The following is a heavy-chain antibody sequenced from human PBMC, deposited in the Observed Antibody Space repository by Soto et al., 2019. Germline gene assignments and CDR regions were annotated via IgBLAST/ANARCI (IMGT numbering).Heavy chain of an antibody. CDR3: ARLRGTTFDY. CDR1: GFSLTTSGVG. J-gene: IGHJ4*02. Sequence: QITLKESGPTLVKPTQTLTLTCTFSGFSLTTSGVGVGWIRQPPGKALEWLALIYWDDDKRYSPSLKSRLTVXXHPPKNQVVLTMTNMDPVDTATYYCARLRGTTFDYWGQGTLVTVSS. V-gene: IGHV2-5*02. CDR2: IYWDDDK. D-gene: IGHD1-7*01.